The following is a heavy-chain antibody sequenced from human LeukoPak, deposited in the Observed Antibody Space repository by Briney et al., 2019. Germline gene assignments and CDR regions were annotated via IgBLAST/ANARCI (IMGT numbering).Heavy chain of an antibody. CDR1: GYTFTSYG. V-gene: IGHV1-18*01. Sequence: GASVKVSCKASGYTFTSYGISWVRQAPGQGLEWMGWISAYNGNTNYAQKLQGRVTMTTDTSTSTAYMELRSLRSDDTAVYYCARVYVITFGGVIVTETYYFDYWGQGTLVTVSS. CDR3: ARVYVITFGGVIVTETYYFDY. D-gene: IGHD3-16*02. CDR2: ISAYNGNT. J-gene: IGHJ4*02.